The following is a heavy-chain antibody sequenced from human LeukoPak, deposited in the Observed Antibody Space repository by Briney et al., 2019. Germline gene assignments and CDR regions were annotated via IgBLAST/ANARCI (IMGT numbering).Heavy chain of an antibody. J-gene: IGHJ4*02. D-gene: IGHD2-8*01. CDR2: INPSGGST. V-gene: IGHV1-46*01. CDR1: GYTFTSYY. CDR3: ARSGDCTNGVCYYYFDY. Sequence: ASVKVSCKASGYTFTSYYMHWVRHAPGQGLEWMGIINPSGGSTSYAQKFQGRVTMTRVTSTSTVYMELSSLRSEDTAVYYCARSGDCTNGVCYYYFDYWGQGTLVTVSS.